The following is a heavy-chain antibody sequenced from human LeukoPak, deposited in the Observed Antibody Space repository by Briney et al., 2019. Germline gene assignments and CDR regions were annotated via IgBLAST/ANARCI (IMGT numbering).Heavy chain of an antibody. CDR3: ARSDYYDSSGYYDY. Sequence: SETLSLTCTVSGGSISSYYWSWIRQPPGKGLEWIGYIYYSGSTNYNPSHKSRVTISVDTSKNQFSLKLSSVTAADTAVYYCARSDYYDSSGYYDYWGQGTLVTVSS. V-gene: IGHV4-59*01. D-gene: IGHD3-22*01. CDR2: IYYSGST. CDR1: GGSISSYY. J-gene: IGHJ4*02.